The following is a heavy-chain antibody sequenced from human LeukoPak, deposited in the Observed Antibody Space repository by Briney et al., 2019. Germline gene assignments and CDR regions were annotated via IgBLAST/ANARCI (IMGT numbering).Heavy chain of an antibody. D-gene: IGHD1-26*01. V-gene: IGHV3-73*01. Sequence: GGSLKLSCAASGFTFSGPAIHGVRRSSGKGLEWVGQIDKKDKGYATATAYAASVKGRFTISRDDSINTAYLQMKSLKTEDTALYYCTRDSGTYNWFDPWGQGTLVTVSS. CDR1: GFTFSGPA. J-gene: IGHJ5*02. CDR2: IDKKDKGYATAT. CDR3: TRDSGTYNWFDP.